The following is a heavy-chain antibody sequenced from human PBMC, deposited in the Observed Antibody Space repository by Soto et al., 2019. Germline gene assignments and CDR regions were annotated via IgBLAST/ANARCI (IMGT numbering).Heavy chain of an antibody. CDR2: IRSKANSYAT. Sequence: PVGSLRLSCAVSGFAFSGSTIHWVRQASGKGLEWVGRIRSKANSYATAYAAAVKGRFIVSRDDSETTSYLQMDSLKIEDTAMYYCFRENYFSYHGMDVWGQGTTVTVSS. J-gene: IGHJ6*02. CDR1: GFAFSGST. V-gene: IGHV3-73*01. CDR3: FRENYFSYHGMDV.